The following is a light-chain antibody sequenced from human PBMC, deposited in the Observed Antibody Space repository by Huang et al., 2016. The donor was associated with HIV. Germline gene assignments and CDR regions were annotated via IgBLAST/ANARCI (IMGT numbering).Light chain of an antibody. Sequence: EVLLTQSPATLPVSPGERATLSCRSSQSVSTNLDWYQQKPDQAPRLLIYGASTRATGVPARFSGSGSGTEFTLTISSLQSEDSAVYYCQQYNSWPPLFTFGPGTKVDIK. CDR2: GAS. CDR3: QQYNSWPPLFT. V-gene: IGKV3-15*01. J-gene: IGKJ3*01. CDR1: QSVSTN.